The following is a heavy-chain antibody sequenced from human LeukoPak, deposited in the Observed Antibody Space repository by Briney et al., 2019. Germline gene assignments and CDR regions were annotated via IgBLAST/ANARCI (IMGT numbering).Heavy chain of an antibody. Sequence: GGSLRLSCAASGFTFSSYGMSWVRQAPGKGLEWVSAISGSGGSTYYADSVKGRFTISRDDPHNTLYLQMNSLRAEDTAVYFCAELGITMIGGVWGKGTTVTISS. CDR1: GFTFSSYG. D-gene: IGHD3-10*02. CDR2: ISGSGGST. J-gene: IGHJ6*04. CDR3: AELGITMIGGV. V-gene: IGHV3-23*01.